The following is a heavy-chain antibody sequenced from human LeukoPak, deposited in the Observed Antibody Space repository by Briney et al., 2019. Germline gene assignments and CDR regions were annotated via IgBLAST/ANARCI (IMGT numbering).Heavy chain of an antibody. CDR1: GYTFTSYA. CDR2: ISAYNGNT. D-gene: IGHD1-26*01. CDR3: ARDRSGGSYNTGYFDY. Sequence: GASVKVSCKASGYTFTSYAMNWVRQAPGQGLEWMGWISAYNGNTNYAQKLQGRVTMTTDTSTSTAYMELRSLRSDDTAVYYCARDRSGGSYNTGYFDYWGQGTLVTVSS. V-gene: IGHV1-18*01. J-gene: IGHJ4*02.